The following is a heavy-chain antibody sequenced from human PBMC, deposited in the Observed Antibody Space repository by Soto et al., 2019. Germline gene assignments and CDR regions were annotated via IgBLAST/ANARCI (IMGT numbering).Heavy chain of an antibody. CDR1: GYTFTNYG. CDR2: INTYNGNT. D-gene: IGHD1-20*01. Sequence: ASVKVSCKASGYTFTNYGISWVLRAPGEGLEWMGWINTYNGNTNHAQKLQGRVTMTTDTSTSTAYMELRSLRSDDTAVYYCASCCGTGINCDAPDYFDHWGQGTLITVSS. V-gene: IGHV1-18*01. J-gene: IGHJ4*02. CDR3: ASCCGTGINCDAPDYFDH.